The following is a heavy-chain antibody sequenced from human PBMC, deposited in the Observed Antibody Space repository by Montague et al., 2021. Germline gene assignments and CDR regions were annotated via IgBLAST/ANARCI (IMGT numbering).Heavy chain of an antibody. D-gene: IGHD5-18*01. CDR2: ITSDGSDT. V-gene: IGHV3-74*01. CDR3: VRDRPTAWFDS. J-gene: IGHJ5*01. Sequence: SLRLSCAASGFSFSSLWMHRVRQAPGKGLVWVSQITSDGSDTNYADSVKGRFTISRDNAKSTLYLQMNSLRDEDTAVYYCVRDRPTAWFDSWGRGTLVTVSS. CDR1: GFSFSSLW.